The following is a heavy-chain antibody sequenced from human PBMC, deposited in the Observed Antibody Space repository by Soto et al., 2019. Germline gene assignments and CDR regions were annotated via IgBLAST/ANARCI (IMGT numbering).Heavy chain of an antibody. Sequence: SAKVSSKASRYSYTIYAMYWLPQAPGKRHEWMGWINAGNGNTKYSQKFQGRVTITRDTSASTAYMELSSLRSEDTAVYYCARALRITIFGVVSVWFDPWGQGTLVTVSS. CDR2: INAGNGNT. J-gene: IGHJ5*02. D-gene: IGHD3-3*01. CDR3: ARALRITIFGVVSVWFDP. CDR1: RYSYTIYA. V-gene: IGHV1-3*01.